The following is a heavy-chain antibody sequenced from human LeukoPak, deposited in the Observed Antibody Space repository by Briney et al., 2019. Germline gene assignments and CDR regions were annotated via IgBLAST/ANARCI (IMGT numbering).Heavy chain of an antibody. D-gene: IGHD4-11*01. J-gene: IGHJ4*02. V-gene: IGHV3-21*01. CDR2: ISSSSSYI. CDR3: ARGRFGSTWGDYSYFDY. Sequence: PGGSLRLSCAASGFTFSSYSMNWVRQAPGKGREWVSSISSSSSYIYYADSVKGRFTISRDSAKNTLYLQINSLRTEDTAMYYCARGRFGSTWGDYSYFDYWGQGTLVTVSS. CDR1: GFTFSSYS.